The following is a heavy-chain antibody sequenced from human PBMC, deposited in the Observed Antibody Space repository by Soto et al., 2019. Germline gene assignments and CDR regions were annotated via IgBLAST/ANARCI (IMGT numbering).Heavy chain of an antibody. CDR3: ARGWFGELSYYYGMDV. J-gene: IGHJ6*02. Sequence: SETLSLTCTVSGGSISIYYWSWIRQPPGKGLEWIGYIYYSGSTNYNPSLKSRVTISVDTSKNQFSLKLSSVTAADTAVYYCARGWFGELSYYYGMDVWGQGTTVTVSS. CDR2: IYYSGST. V-gene: IGHV4-59*01. CDR1: GGSISIYY. D-gene: IGHD3-10*01.